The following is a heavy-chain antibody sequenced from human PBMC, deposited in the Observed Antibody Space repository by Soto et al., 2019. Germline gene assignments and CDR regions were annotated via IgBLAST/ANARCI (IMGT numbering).Heavy chain of an antibody. CDR3: ARDKFEWKQQLVTSD. CDR1: GGSISSGGYY. Sequence: QVQLQESGPGLVKPSQTLSLTCTVSGGSISSGGYYWSWIRQHPGKGLEWIGYIYYSGSTYYNPSLKSRVTLSVDTSKNQFSLKLSSVTAADTAVYYCARDKFEWKQQLVTSDWGQGTLVTVSS. V-gene: IGHV4-31*03. CDR2: IYYSGST. D-gene: IGHD6-13*01. J-gene: IGHJ4*02.